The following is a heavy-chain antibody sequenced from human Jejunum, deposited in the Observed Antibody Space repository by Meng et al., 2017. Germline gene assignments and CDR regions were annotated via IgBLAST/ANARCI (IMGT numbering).Heavy chain of an antibody. CDR1: GYSFTTYA. CDR2: INVDTGDT. CDR3: ARNTVGTTTLDY. V-gene: IGHV1-3*01. J-gene: IGHJ4*02. D-gene: IGHD1-26*01. Sequence: QVQVVESGAGIKTPGASVKVSCKASGYSFTTYAIHWVRQAPGQGLEWMGWINVDTGDTRYSQKFQGRLTITRDTSASTAYLELSSLTSEDTAVYYCARNTVGTTTLDYWGQGTLVTVSS.